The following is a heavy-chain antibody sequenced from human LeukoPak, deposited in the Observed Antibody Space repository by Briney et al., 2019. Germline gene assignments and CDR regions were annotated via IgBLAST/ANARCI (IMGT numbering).Heavy chain of an antibody. CDR1: GFTFDDYA. D-gene: IGHD5-18*01. Sequence: GGSLRLSCAASGFTFDDYAMHWVRQAPGKGLEWVSGISWNSGSIGYADSVKGRFTISRDNAKNSLYLQMNSLRAEDTAVYYCARTQYSYGYNRYYYYMDVWGKGTTVTVSS. CDR2: ISWNSGSI. CDR3: ARTQYSYGYNRYYYYMDV. J-gene: IGHJ6*03. V-gene: IGHV3-9*01.